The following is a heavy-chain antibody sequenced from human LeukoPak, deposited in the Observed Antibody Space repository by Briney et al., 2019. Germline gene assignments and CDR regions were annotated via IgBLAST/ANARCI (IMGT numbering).Heavy chain of an antibody. CDR2: IYHSGST. CDR3: ASGGWFGSRYFDY. Sequence: SETLSLTCAVSGGSISSSNWWSWVRQPPGKGLEWIGEIYHSGSTNYNPSLKSRVTISVDTSKNQFSLKLSSVTAADTAVYYCASGGWFGSRYFDYWGQGTLVTVSP. J-gene: IGHJ4*02. V-gene: IGHV4-4*02. D-gene: IGHD3-10*01. CDR1: GGSISSSNW.